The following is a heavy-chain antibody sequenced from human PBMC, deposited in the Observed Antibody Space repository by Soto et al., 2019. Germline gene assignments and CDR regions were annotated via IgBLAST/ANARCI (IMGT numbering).Heavy chain of an antibody. J-gene: IGHJ3*01. CDR2: ISTFNGKT. CDR1: RYTFTSHG. V-gene: IGHV1-18*01. Sequence: QVQLVQSGGDVKPPGASVKVSCTSSRYTFTSHGIAWVRQAPGQGLEWMGWISTFNGKTDYAQKFQGRVTMTADTLTSTVHMELRSLRSDDTAVYYCARLLTEGATFREDAFDLWGQGTKVTVSS. D-gene: IGHD1-26*01. CDR3: ARLLTEGATFREDAFDL.